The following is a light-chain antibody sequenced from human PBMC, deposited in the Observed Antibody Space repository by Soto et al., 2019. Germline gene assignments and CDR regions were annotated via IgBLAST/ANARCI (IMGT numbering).Light chain of an antibody. CDR3: QQRRNWGS. V-gene: IGKV3-11*01. J-gene: IGKJ2*01. CDR1: QSVSSY. CDR2: DAS. Sequence: EIVLTQSPATLSLSPGDRATLSCRASQSVSSYLAWYQQKPGQAPRLLIYDASHRATGIPARFSGSGSATDFTLTISGREPEDFALDYCQQRRNWGSFGQGNKLEIK.